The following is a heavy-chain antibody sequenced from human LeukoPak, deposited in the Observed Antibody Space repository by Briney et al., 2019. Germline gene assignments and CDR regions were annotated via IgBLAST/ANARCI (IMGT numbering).Heavy chain of an antibody. CDR2: IYHSGST. CDR3: ATPKYSSSSGWFDP. CDR1: GYSISSGYY. J-gene: IGHJ5*02. Sequence: SETLSLTCTVSGYSISSGYYWGCIRAPPGKGLEWIGSIYHSGSTYYNPSLKSRVTISVDTSKNQFSLKLSSLTAADTAVYYCATPKYSSSSGWFDPWGQGTLVTVSS. V-gene: IGHV4-38-2*02. D-gene: IGHD6-6*01.